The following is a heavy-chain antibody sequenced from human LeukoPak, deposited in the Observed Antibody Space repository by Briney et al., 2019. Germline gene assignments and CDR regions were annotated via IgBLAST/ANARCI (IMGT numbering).Heavy chain of an antibody. CDR2: ISSSGSTI. Sequence: GGSLRLPCAASGFTFSDYYMSWIRQAPGKGLEWVSYISSSGSTIYYADSVKGRFTISRDNAKNSLYLQMNSLRAEDTAVYYCAASGARWLQLSGYYFDYWGQGTLVTVSS. V-gene: IGHV3-11*01. J-gene: IGHJ4*02. CDR1: GFTFSDYY. D-gene: IGHD5-24*01. CDR3: AASGARWLQLSGYYFDY.